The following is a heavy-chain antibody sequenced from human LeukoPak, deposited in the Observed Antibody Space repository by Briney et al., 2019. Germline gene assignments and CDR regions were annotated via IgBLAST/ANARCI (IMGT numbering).Heavy chain of an antibody. CDR3: ARVSAWGKLELRWFDP. D-gene: IGHD1-7*01. V-gene: IGHV1-8*01. Sequence: ASVKVSCKASGYTFTSYDINWVRQATGQGLEWMGWMNPNRGNTGYAQKFQGRVTMTRNTSISTAYMELSRLRSEDTAVYYCARVSAWGKLELRWFDPWGQGTLVTVSS. CDR1: GYTFTSYD. J-gene: IGHJ5*02. CDR2: MNPNRGNT.